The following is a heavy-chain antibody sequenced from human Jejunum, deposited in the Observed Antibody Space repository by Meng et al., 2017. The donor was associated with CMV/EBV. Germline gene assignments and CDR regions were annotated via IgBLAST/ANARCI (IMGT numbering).Heavy chain of an antibody. CDR2: ISHDGSNY. V-gene: IGHV3-30-3*01. D-gene: IGHD3-3*01. CDR3: ARDPRFSGGWFDT. CDR1: GFTHSPYV. Sequence: CAASGFTHSPYVMHWVRQAPGKGLEWVAVISHDGSNYYYADSVKGRFTISRDNSKNTLHLQMNSLRPEDTAVYYCARDPRFSGGWFDTWGQGTLVTVSS. J-gene: IGHJ5*02.